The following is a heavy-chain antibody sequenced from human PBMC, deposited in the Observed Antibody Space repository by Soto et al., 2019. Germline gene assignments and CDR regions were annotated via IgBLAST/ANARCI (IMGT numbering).Heavy chain of an antibody. Sequence: EVQLVQSGAEVKKPGESLKISCKGSGYSFTSYWIGWVRQMPGKGLEWMGIIYPGDSDTRYSPSFQGQVTISADKSISTAYPQWSSLKASDTAMYYCASTSIAAAGKDYHWFDPWGHGTLVNVSS. CDR3: ASTSIAAAGKDYHWFDP. CDR2: IYPGDSDT. V-gene: IGHV5-51*01. D-gene: IGHD6-13*01. CDR1: GYSFTSYW. J-gene: IGHJ5*02.